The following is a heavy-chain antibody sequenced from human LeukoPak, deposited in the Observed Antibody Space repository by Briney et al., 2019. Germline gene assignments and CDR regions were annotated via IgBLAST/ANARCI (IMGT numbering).Heavy chain of an antibody. V-gene: IGHV3-21*01. CDR3: L. CDR2: ITSSNNYI. Sequence: PGGSLRLSCAASGFTVSSDCMTWVRQAPGKGLEWVSSITSSNNYIYYADSMKGRFTISRDNAKNSLYLHYCVTTWGAHYWYFDLWGRGALVTVSS. CDR1: GFTVSSDC. J-gene: IGHJ2*01. D-gene: IGHD3-10*02.